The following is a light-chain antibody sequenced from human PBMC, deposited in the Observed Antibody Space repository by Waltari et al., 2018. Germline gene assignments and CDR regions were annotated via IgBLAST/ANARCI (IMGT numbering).Light chain of an antibody. V-gene: IGLV2-14*03. CDR3: SSYTASPPHVV. Sequence: QSALTQPASVSGSPGQSISISCTGSSSDVGGFNFVSWYQQHPGKAPKLMFYDVVNRPSGVSTRFSGSKSDNAASLAISGLQAEDEAVYYCSSYTASPPHVVFGGGTKVTVL. J-gene: IGLJ2*01. CDR1: SSDVGGFNF. CDR2: DVV.